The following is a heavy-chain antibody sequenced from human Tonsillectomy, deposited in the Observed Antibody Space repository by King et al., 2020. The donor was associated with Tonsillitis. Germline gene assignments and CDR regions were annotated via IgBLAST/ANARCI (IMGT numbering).Heavy chain of an antibody. CDR1: GFSFSTYG. CDR3: AKDNPSPYYDY. V-gene: IGHV3-30*02. CDR2: IRSDGSVK. J-gene: IGHJ4*02. Sequence: VQLVESGGGVVQPGGSLRLSCAASGFSFSTYGMHWVRQAPGKGLDWVGFIRSDGSVKYYADSVKGRFTISRDNSKNTLFMQMNSLRAEDTAVYYCAKDNPSPYYDYWGQGTLVTVSS.